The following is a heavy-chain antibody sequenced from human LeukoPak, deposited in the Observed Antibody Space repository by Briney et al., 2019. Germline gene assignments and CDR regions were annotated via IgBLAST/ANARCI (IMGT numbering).Heavy chain of an antibody. CDR2: IYYSGST. CDR3: ARHGGSYSFDY. J-gene: IGHJ4*02. D-gene: IGHD1-26*01. Sequence: PSETLSLTCTVSGGSISSYYWSWIRQPPGKGLEWIGYIYYSGSTKYNPSLKSGGTISVDTSENQNYLKLSSVTAADTAVYYCARHGGSYSFDYWGQGTLVTVSS. V-gene: IGHV4-59*08. CDR1: GGSISSYY.